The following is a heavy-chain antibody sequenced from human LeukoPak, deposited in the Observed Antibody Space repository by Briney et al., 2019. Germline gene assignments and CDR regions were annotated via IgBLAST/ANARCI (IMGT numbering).Heavy chain of an antibody. D-gene: IGHD2-21*02. CDR2: ITWDGDYS. Sequence: GGSLRLSCSTSGFNFDDYAMHWVRQAPGKGLEWLSLITWDGDYSNYADSVRGRFTISRDNSENSLYLQMNSLRTEDAAVYHCAKDQFFVTGYYSYMDVWGKGTTVTISS. CDR1: GFNFDDYA. J-gene: IGHJ6*03. V-gene: IGHV3-43D*03. CDR3: AKDQFFVTGYYSYMDV.